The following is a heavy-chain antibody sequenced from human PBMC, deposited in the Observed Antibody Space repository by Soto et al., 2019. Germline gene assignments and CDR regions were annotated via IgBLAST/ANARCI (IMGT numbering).Heavy chain of an antibody. CDR1: GYTFTNHG. CDR3: ARMVRGSKIDYYYYMDV. CDR2: ISASNGDT. J-gene: IGHJ6*03. V-gene: IGHV1-18*04. D-gene: IGHD3-10*01. Sequence: QVELVQSGVEVKKPGASVKVSCKASGYTFTNHGLSWVRQAPGQGLEWMGWISASNGDTNYAQKFLGRVTVTRDTSTSAGYMELRSLKSEDTAVYYCARMVRGSKIDYYYYMDVWGKGTTVIGSS.